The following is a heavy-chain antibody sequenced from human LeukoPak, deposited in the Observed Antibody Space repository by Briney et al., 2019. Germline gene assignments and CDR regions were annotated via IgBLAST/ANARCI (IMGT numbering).Heavy chain of an antibody. J-gene: IGHJ2*01. V-gene: IGHV1-2*02. CDR2: INPNSGGT. Sequence: ASVKVSCKASGYTFTGYYMHWVRQAPGQGLEWMGWINPNSGGTNYAQKFQGRATMTRDTSISTAYMELSRLRSDDTAVYFCARVTGYYYDSSGYPNDWYFDLWGRGTLVTVSS. CDR1: GYTFTGYY. CDR3: ARVTGYYYDSSGYPNDWYFDL. D-gene: IGHD3-22*01.